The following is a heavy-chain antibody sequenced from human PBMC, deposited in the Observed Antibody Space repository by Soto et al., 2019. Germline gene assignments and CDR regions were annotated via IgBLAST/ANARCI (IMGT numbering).Heavy chain of an antibody. Sequence: PGGSLRPSCAASGFTFSNAWMNWVRQAPGKGLEWVGRIKSKTDGGTTDYAAPVKGRFTISRDDSKNTLYLQMNSLKTEDTAVYYCTTDLSGYENNWFDPWGQGTLVTVSS. CDR1: GFTFSNAW. D-gene: IGHD5-12*01. J-gene: IGHJ5*02. CDR3: TTDLSGYENNWFDP. CDR2: IKSKTDGGTT. V-gene: IGHV3-15*07.